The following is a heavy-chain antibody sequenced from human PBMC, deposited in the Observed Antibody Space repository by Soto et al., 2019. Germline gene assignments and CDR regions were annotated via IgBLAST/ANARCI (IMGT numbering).Heavy chain of an antibody. Sequence: SETLSLTCTVSGGSSRSSSYYWGWIRQPPGKGLEWIGSIYYSGSTYYNPSLKSRVTISVDTSKNQFSLKLSSVTAADTAVYYCAARWFGEGAQKGYYYYGMDVRGQGTTVTVSS. J-gene: IGHJ6*02. CDR2: IYYSGST. CDR3: AARWFGEGAQKGYYYYGMDV. D-gene: IGHD3-10*01. CDR1: GGSSRSSSYY. V-gene: IGHV4-39*01.